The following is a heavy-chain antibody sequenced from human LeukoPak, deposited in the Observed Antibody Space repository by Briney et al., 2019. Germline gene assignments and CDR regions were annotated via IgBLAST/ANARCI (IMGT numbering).Heavy chain of an antibody. V-gene: IGHV4-39*01. CDR3: ARRGDSSGNDAFDI. Sequence: SETLSLTCTVSGGSISSSSYYWGWIRQPPGKGLEWIGSIYYSRSTYYNPSLKSRVTISVDTSKNQFSLKLSSVTAADTAVYYCARRGDSSGNDAFDIWGQGTMVTVSS. J-gene: IGHJ3*02. D-gene: IGHD3-22*01. CDR2: IYYSRST. CDR1: GGSISSSSYY.